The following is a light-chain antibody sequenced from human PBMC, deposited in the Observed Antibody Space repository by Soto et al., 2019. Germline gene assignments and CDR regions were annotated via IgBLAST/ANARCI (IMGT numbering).Light chain of an antibody. CDR1: QSVSDSS. V-gene: IGKV3-20*01. CDR3: QQYGSSPRT. CDR2: GAS. Sequence: EVVLTQSPGTLSLSPGERATLSCRASQSVSDSSLAWYQQNPGQAPRLLIYGASTRATGIPDRFSGSGFGTDFTLTISRLEPEAFAVYYCQQYGSSPRTFGQGTKVDIK. J-gene: IGKJ1*01.